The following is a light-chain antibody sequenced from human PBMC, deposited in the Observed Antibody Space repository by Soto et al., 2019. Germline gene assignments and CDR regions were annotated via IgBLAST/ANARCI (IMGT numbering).Light chain of an antibody. V-gene: IGKV1-8*01. J-gene: IGKJ4*01. CDR2: AAS. CDR3: QQYYIYPPT. Sequence: ALRMTQSPSSFSASTGDRVTITCRASQSIGTYLAWYQQIPGRAPKLLILAASTLQRGVPSRFSGSGSGTDFTLTISCLQSEDFATYYCQQYYIYPPTFGGGTKVEIK. CDR1: QSIGTY.